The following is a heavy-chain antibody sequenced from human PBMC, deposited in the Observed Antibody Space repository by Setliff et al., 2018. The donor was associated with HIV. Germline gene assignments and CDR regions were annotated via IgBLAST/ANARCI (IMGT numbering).Heavy chain of an antibody. Sequence: GGSLRLSCAASGFIFNNYAMNWDRQAPGKGLEWVSDIYNSGGTTYYADSVKGRFTISRDNSKNTLYLQMSSLRAEDTAIYYCAKSGGRWSHFDYWGQGTLVTVSS. CDR1: GFIFNNYA. D-gene: IGHD1-26*01. CDR3: AKSGGRWSHFDY. CDR2: IYNSGGTT. V-gene: IGHV3-23*01. J-gene: IGHJ4*02.